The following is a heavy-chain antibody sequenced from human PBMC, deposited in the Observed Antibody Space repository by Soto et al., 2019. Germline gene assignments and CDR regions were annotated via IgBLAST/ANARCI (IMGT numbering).Heavy chain of an antibody. CDR1: GNTFTGYY. CDR2: INPNSGGT. D-gene: IGHD3-3*01. CDR3: ARGARGGYDFWSGSSPLDY. J-gene: IGHJ4*02. Sequence: QVQLVQSGAEVKKPGASVKVSCKAPGNTFTGYYMHWVRQAPGQGLKWMGWINPNSGGTNYAQKFQGRVTMTRDTSISTAYMELSRLRSDDTAVYYCARGARGGYDFWSGSSPLDYWGQGPLVTVSS. V-gene: IGHV1-2*02.